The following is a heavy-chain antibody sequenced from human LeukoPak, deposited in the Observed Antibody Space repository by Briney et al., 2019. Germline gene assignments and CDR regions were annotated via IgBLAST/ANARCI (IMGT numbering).Heavy chain of an antibody. J-gene: IGHJ4*02. D-gene: IGHD4-17*01. V-gene: IGHV3-30*04. CDR1: GFTFSSYA. CDR2: ISYDGSNK. Sequence: GGSLRLSCAASGFTFSSYAMHWVRRAPGKGLEWVAVISYDGSNKYYADSVKGRFTISRDNSKNTLYLQMNSLRAEDTAVYYCARGSYGDYARFDYWGQGTLVTVSS. CDR3: ARGSYGDYARFDY.